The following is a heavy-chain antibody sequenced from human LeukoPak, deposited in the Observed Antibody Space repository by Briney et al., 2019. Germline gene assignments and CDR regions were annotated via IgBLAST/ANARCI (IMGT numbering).Heavy chain of an antibody. Sequence: ASVKVSCKASGYTFTGYYMHWVRQAPGQGLEWMGWINPNSGGTNYAQKFQGRVTMTRDTSISTAYMELSRLRSDDTAVYYCARARNWNYRVSDAFDIWGQGTMVTVSS. J-gene: IGHJ3*02. CDR3: ARARNWNYRVSDAFDI. V-gene: IGHV1-2*02. CDR1: GYTFTGYY. D-gene: IGHD1-7*01. CDR2: INPNSGGT.